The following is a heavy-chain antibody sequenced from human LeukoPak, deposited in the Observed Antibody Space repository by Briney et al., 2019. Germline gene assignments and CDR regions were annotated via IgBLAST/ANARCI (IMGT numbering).Heavy chain of an antibody. J-gene: IGHJ4*02. Sequence: GGSLRLSCAASGFTFSSYSMNWVRQAPGKGLEWVSSISSSSSYIYYADSVKGRFTTSRDNAKNSLYLQMNSLRAEDTAVYYCARVSGSSSWTYFDYWGQGTLVTVSS. CDR3: ARVSGSSSWTYFDY. D-gene: IGHD6-6*01. CDR1: GFTFSSYS. CDR2: ISSSSSYI. V-gene: IGHV3-21*01.